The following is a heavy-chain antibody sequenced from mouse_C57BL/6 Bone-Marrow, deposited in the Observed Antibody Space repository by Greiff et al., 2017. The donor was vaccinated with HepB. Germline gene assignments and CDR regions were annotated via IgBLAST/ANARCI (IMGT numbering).Heavy chain of an antibody. CDR2: INYDGSST. CDR1: GFTFSDYY. CDR3: ARGRSRDWYFDV. V-gene: IGHV5-16*01. Sequence: EVKVVESEGGLVQPGSSMKLSCTASGFTFSDYYMAWVRQVPEKGLEWVANINYDGSSTYYLDSLKSRFIISRDNAKNILYLQMSSLKSEDTATYYCARGRSRDWYFDVWGTGTTVTVSS. J-gene: IGHJ1*03.